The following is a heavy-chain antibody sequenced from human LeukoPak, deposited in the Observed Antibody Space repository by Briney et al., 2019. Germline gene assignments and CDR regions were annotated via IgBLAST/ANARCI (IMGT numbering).Heavy chain of an antibody. Sequence: GGSLRLSCAASGFTFSNYWMHWVRQVPGKGLVWVSRINTDGTTTTYADSVKGRFTISRDNVKNTLYLQMNSLRAEDTAVYYCARANGDPFDYWGQGTLVTVSS. CDR2: INTDGTTT. CDR3: ARANGDPFDY. CDR1: GFTFSNYW. D-gene: IGHD4-17*01. V-gene: IGHV3-74*01. J-gene: IGHJ4*02.